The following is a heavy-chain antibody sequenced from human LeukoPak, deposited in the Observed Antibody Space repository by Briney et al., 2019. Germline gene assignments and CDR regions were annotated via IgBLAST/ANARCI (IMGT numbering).Heavy chain of an antibody. D-gene: IGHD4-11*01. CDR1: GGSISSYY. J-gene: IGHJ3*02. CDR2: IYYSGST. CDR3: ARHRDYRDAFDI. V-gene: IGHV4-59*08. Sequence: KSSETLSLTCTVSGGSISSYYWSWIRQPPGKGLEWIGYIYYSGSTNYNPSLKSRVTISVDTSKNQFSLKLSSVTAADTAVYYCARHRDYRDAFDIWGQGTMVTVSS.